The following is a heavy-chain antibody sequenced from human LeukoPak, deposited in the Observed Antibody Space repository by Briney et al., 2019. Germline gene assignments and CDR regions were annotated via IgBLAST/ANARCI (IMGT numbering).Heavy chain of an antibody. V-gene: IGHV3-23*01. J-gene: IGHJ4*02. D-gene: IGHD3-10*01. CDR2: FTAGGATT. CDR1: GFTFRTYA. Sequence: GGSLRLSCTASGFTFRTYAMNWVRQAPGKGLEWVSTFTAGGATTYNPDAVKGRFTISRDNSKNALYLQMNTLRAEDTAVYYCAKRPYSNSGPFDYWGQGTLVTVSS. CDR3: AKRPYSNSGPFDY.